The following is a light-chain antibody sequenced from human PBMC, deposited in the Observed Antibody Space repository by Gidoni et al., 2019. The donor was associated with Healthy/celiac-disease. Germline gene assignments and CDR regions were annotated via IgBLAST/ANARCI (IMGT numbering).Light chain of an antibody. Sequence: DIVMTQSPLSLPVTPGEPASISCRSSQSLLHSNGYNYLDWYLQKPGQSPQLLIYLGSNRASGVPDRFSGSGSGTDFTLKISRVEAEDVGVYYCMQARQTPPVTFXXXTRLEIK. CDR1: QSLLHSNGYNY. CDR3: MQARQTPPVT. J-gene: IGKJ5*01. CDR2: LGS. V-gene: IGKV2-28*01.